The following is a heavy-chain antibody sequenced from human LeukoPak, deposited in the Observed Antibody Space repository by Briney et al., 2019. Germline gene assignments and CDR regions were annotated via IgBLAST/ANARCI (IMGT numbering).Heavy chain of an antibody. D-gene: IGHD5-12*01. CDR3: ARDPLEYSGYDLEVY. CDR1: GYTFTGYY. J-gene: IGHJ4*02. Sequence: GASVKVSCKASGYTFTGYYMRWVRQAPGQGLEWMGWINPNSGGTNYAQKFQGRVTMTRDTSISTAYMELSRLRSDDTAVYYCARDPLEYSGYDLEVYWGQGTLVTVSS. V-gene: IGHV1-2*02. CDR2: INPNSGGT.